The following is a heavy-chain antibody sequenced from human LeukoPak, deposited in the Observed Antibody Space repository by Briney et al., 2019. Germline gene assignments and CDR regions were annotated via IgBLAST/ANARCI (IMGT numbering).Heavy chain of an antibody. CDR3: ARKVVGADAFDI. CDR1: GYTFTSYG. D-gene: IGHD1-26*01. V-gene: IGHV1-18*01. CDR2: ISAYNGNT. Sequence: GESLKISCKGSGYTFTSYGISWVRQAPGQGLEWMGWISAYNGNTNYAQKLQGRVTMTTDTSTSTAYMELRSLRSDDTAVYYCARKVVGADAFDIWGQGTMVTVSS. J-gene: IGHJ3*02.